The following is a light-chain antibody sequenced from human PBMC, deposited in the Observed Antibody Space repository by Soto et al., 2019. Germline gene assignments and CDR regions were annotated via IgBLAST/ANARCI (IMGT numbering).Light chain of an antibody. V-gene: IGKV1-39*01. Sequence: DLQMTQSPSSLSAFVGDRVTLTCRASQSITNFLNWYQQVPGKASKLLIFGASSLQSGVPSRFSGTGSGTDFTLTITSLRPEDVATYYCQQSYGNPWTFGQGTRVEIK. J-gene: IGKJ1*01. CDR2: GAS. CDR1: QSITNF. CDR3: QQSYGNPWT.